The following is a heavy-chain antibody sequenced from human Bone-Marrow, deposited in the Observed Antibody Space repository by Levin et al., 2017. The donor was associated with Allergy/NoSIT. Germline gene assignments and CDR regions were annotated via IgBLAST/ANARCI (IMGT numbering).Heavy chain of an antibody. CDR2: INHSGST. V-gene: IGHV4-34*01. Sequence: SETLSLTCAVYGGSFSGYYWSWIRQPPGKGLEWIGEINHSGSTNYNPSLKSRVTISVDTSKNQFSLKLSSVTAADTAVYYCARGKIAAAEGMGWDDYWGQGTLVTVSS. J-gene: IGHJ4*02. D-gene: IGHD6-13*01. CDR3: ARGKIAAAEGMGWDDY. CDR1: GGSFSGYY.